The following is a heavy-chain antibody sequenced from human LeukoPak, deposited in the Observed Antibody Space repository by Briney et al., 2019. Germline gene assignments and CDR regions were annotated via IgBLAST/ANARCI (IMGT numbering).Heavy chain of an antibody. CDR3: ASGTPTVTSLGY. CDR1: GYSISSGYY. V-gene: IGHV4-38-2*02. Sequence: PSETLSLTCTVSGYSISSGYYWGWIRQPPGKGLEWIGTIYHSGSTYYNPSLKSRVTISVDTSKNQFSLKLSSVTAADTAVYYCASGTPTVTSLGYWGQGTLVTVSS. J-gene: IGHJ4*02. D-gene: IGHD4-17*01. CDR2: IYHSGST.